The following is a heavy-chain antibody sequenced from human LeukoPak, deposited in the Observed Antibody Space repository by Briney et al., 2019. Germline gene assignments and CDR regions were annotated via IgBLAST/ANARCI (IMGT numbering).Heavy chain of an antibody. Sequence: GRSLRLSCAASGFTFDDYAMHWVRQAPGKGLEWVSGISWNSGSIGYADSVKGRFTISRDNAKNSLYLQMNSLRAEDMALYYCAKGMDSYSSSSGFDYWGQGTLVTVSS. CDR2: ISWNSGSI. V-gene: IGHV3-9*03. J-gene: IGHJ4*02. D-gene: IGHD6-6*01. CDR1: GFTFDDYA. CDR3: AKGMDSYSSSSGFDY.